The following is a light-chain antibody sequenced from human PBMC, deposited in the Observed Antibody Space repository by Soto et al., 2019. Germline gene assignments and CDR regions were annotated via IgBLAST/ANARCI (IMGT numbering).Light chain of an antibody. V-gene: IGLV1-40*01. CDR1: SSNIGAGYD. Sequence: QSVLTQPPSVSGAPGQRVTISCTGSSSNIGAGYDVHWYQQLPGTAPKLLIYGNSNRPSGVPDRFSGSKSGTSASLAITGLQAEDGADYSCQSYDSSLSVSVFGGGTKLTVL. CDR3: QSYDSSLSVSV. CDR2: GNS. J-gene: IGLJ2*01.